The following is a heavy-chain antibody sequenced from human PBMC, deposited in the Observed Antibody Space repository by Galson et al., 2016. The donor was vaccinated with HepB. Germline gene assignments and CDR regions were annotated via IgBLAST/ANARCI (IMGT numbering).Heavy chain of an antibody. V-gene: IGHV3-48*02. CDR1: GFTFSTYS. CDR2: ITSTSRTI. J-gene: IGHJ6*02. Sequence: SLRLSCAASGFTFSTYSMNWVRQAPGKGLEWVSYITSTSRTIYYADSVKGRFTISRDNAKNSLFLQMNSLRDEDTAAYYCAKVGWGLYAMDVWGQGTKVTVAS. CDR3: AKVGWGLYAMDV. D-gene: IGHD7-27*01.